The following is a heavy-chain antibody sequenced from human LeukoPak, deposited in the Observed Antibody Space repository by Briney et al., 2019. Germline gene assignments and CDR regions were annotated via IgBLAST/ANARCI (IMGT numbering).Heavy chain of an antibody. V-gene: IGHV5-51*03. CDR2: IYPGDSDT. D-gene: IGHD4-17*01. J-gene: IGHJ5*02. Sequence: GESLKISCKGSGCSFTSYWIGWVRQMPGKGLEGMGIIYPGDSDTRYSPSFQGQVTISADKSISTAYQQWSSLKASDTAMYYCARDNTVTANWFDPWGQGTLVTVSS. CDR3: ARDNTVTANWFDP. CDR1: GCSFTSYW.